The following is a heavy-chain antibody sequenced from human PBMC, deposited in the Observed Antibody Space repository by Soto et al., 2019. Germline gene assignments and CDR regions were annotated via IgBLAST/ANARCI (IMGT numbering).Heavy chain of an antibody. CDR3: ARSDKGGMDNAPFDF. J-gene: IGHJ4*02. Sequence: PGESLKISCKASGYNFMAYWIGWVRQMPGKGLEWMGVIYPGDSDTRYSPSFQGQVTISADKSITTTYLQWTRLKASDSAIYYCARSDKGGMDNAPFDFWGRGTLVTVSS. D-gene: IGHD1-1*01. CDR1: GYNFMAYW. CDR2: IYPGDSDT. V-gene: IGHV5-51*01.